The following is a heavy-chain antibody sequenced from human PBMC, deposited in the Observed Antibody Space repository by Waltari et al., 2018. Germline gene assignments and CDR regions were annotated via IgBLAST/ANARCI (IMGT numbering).Heavy chain of an antibody. Sequence: QVQLQESGPGLGKPSQTLSLTCTVSGGSISSGSYYWSWIRQPDGKGLEWIGRIYTRGSTNYNPSLKSRVTISVDTSKNQFSLKLSSVTAADTAVYYCARIRRYYFDYWGQGTLVTVSS. D-gene: IGHD3-3*02. J-gene: IGHJ4*02. V-gene: IGHV4-61*02. CDR1: GGSISSGSYY. CDR2: IYTRGST. CDR3: ARIRRYYFDY.